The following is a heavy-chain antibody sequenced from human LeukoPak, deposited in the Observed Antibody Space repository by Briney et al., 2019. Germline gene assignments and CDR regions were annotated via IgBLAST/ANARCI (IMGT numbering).Heavy chain of an antibody. J-gene: IGHJ5*02. CDR3: ARGKSIAAAGKGGNWFDP. CDR1: GGSFSGYY. CDR2: INHTGRT. V-gene: IGHV4-34*01. D-gene: IGHD6-13*01. Sequence: SETLSLTCAVYGGSFSGYYWSWIRQPPGNRLKSIGGINHTGRTNDNPSHKSRVTISVDTSKDQFSLKLSSVTAADTAVYYCARGKSIAAAGKGGNWFDPWGQGTLVTVSS.